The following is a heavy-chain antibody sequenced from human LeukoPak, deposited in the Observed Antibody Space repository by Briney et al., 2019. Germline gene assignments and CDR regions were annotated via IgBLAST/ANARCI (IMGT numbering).Heavy chain of an antibody. CDR1: GYSFTSYW. Sequence: PGESLKISCKGSGYSFTSYWIGWVRQMPGKGLEWMGIIYPGDPDTRYSPSFQGQVTISADKSISTAYLQWSSLKASDTAMYYCARRYYGSGSYYNWFDPWGQGTLVTVSS. CDR2: IYPGDPDT. CDR3: ARRYYGSGSYYNWFDP. D-gene: IGHD3-10*01. J-gene: IGHJ5*02. V-gene: IGHV5-51*01.